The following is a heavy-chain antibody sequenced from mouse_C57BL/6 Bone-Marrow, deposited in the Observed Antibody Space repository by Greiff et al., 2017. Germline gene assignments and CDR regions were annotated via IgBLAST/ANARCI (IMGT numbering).Heavy chain of an antibody. CDR3: ARGYPS. Sequence: VQGVESGPELVKPGASVKISCKASGYAFSSSWMNWVKQRPGKGLERIGRIYPGDGDTNYNGKFKGKATLTADKSSSTAYMQLSSLTSEDSAVYFCARGYPSWGQGTLVTVSA. V-gene: IGHV1-82*01. CDR2: IYPGDGDT. D-gene: IGHD2-14*01. CDR1: GYAFSSSW. J-gene: IGHJ3*01.